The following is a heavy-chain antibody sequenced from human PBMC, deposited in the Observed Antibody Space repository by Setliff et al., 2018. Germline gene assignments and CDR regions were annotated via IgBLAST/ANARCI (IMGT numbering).Heavy chain of an antibody. CDR3: IRDTSGRDAFDI. Sequence: GGSLRLSCAASGFHFSDHAMHWVRQAPGKGLEWVAVISYGRGKEYYGDSVKGRFTISRDNSQNTMYLQMNSLRAEDTAVYYCIRDTSGRDAFDIWGQGTMVTVSS. D-gene: IGHD6-19*01. CDR2: ISYGRGKE. CDR1: GFHFSDHA. V-gene: IGHV3-33*08. J-gene: IGHJ3*02.